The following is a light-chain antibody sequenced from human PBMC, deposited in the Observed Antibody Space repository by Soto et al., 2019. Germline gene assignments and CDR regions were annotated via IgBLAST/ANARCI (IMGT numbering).Light chain of an antibody. V-gene: IGLV2-14*01. J-gene: IGLJ3*02. CDR1: DSDVGGYNF. CDR3: NSYTSGSTWV. CDR2: EVS. Sequence: QPVLTQPRSVSGSPGQSVTISCSGSDSDVGGYNFVSWYQQHPGKTPKLMIYEVSNRPAGVSDRFSGSKSGNTASLTISGLQAEDEADYYCNSYTSGSTWVFGGGTKLTVL.